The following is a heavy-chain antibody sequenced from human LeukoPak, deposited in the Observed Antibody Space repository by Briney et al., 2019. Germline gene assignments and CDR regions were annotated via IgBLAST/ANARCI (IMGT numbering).Heavy chain of an antibody. D-gene: IGHD5/OR15-5a*01. J-gene: IGHJ4*02. V-gene: IGHV1-18*04. Sequence: ASVKVSCKASEYTFSVYHIHWVRLAPGQGLEWMGWISAYNGNTNYAQKLQGRVTMTTDTSTSTAYMELRSLRSDDTAVYYCARDLRFEDDYWGQGTLVTVSS. CDR3: ARDLRFEDDY. CDR2: ISAYNGNT. CDR1: EYTFSVYH.